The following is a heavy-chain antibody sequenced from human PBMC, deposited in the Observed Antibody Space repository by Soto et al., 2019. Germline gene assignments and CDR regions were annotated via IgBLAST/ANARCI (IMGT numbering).Heavy chain of an antibody. CDR2: LSGDGTTT. CDR1: GFTFSTYG. J-gene: IGHJ4*02. CDR3: AKDISFDTSAYNY. D-gene: IGHD3-22*01. V-gene: IGHV3-23*01. Sequence: EVQLLESGGGLVQPGGSLRLSCTASGFTFSTYGMSWVRQAPGKGLEWVSSLSGDGTTTYYIDSVKGRCTISRDNSRNTLSLQMNSLRTEDTAVYYCAKDISFDTSAYNYWGQGILVSVSS.